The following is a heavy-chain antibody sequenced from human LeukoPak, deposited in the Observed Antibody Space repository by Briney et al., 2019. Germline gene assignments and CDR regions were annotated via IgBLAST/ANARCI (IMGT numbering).Heavy chain of an antibody. V-gene: IGHV3-23*01. D-gene: IGHD4-11*01. CDR2: ISSSGGST. J-gene: IGHJ4*02. CDR1: GFTFSIYA. Sequence: GGSLRLSCAASGFTFSIYAMSWVRQAPGKGLEWVSAISSSGGSTYYADSVKGRFTISRDNSKDTLYLQMNSLRADDTAVYYCAKDGVYNNHVYDHFDYWGQGTLVTVSS. CDR3: AKDGVYNNHVYDHFDY.